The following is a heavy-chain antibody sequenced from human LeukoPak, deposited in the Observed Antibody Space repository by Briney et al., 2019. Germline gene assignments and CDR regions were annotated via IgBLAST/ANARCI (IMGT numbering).Heavy chain of an antibody. CDR3: AELGITMIGGV. J-gene: IGHJ6*04. CDR2: ISSSGSTI. D-gene: IGHD3-10*02. Sequence: GGSLRLSCVASGFTFSTYSMNWVRQAPGKGLEWVSYISSSGSTIYYADSVKGRFTISRDNAKNSLYLQMNSLRAEDTAVYYCAELGITMIGGVWGKGTTVTISS. V-gene: IGHV3-48*04. CDR1: GFTFSTYS.